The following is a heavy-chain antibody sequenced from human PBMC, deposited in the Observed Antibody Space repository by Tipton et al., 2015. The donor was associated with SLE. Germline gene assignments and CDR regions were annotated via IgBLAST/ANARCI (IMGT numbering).Heavy chain of an antibody. D-gene: IGHD3-22*01. CDR2: INHSGST. Sequence: TLSLTCAVYGGSFSGYYWSWIRQPPGKGLEWIGEINHSGSTNYNPSLKSRVTISVDTSKNQFSLKLSSGTAADTAVYYCARGRVVVNAYYFDYWGQGTLVTVSS. V-gene: IGHV4-34*01. CDR3: ARGRVVVNAYYFDY. J-gene: IGHJ4*02. CDR1: GGSFSGYY.